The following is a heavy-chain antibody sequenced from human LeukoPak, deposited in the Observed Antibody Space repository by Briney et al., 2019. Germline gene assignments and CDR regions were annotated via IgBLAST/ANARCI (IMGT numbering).Heavy chain of an antibody. Sequence: ASVKVSCKASRYTFTGYYMHWVRQTPGQGLEWMGWINPHSGDTNYAQKFQGRVTMTRDTSTSTAYMEVSRLRSDDTAVYYCAKDMRSRGYSGYDCFDYWGQGTLVTVSS. J-gene: IGHJ4*02. CDR3: AKDMRSRGYSGYDCFDY. CDR1: RYTFTGYY. V-gene: IGHV1-2*02. D-gene: IGHD5-12*01. CDR2: INPHSGDT.